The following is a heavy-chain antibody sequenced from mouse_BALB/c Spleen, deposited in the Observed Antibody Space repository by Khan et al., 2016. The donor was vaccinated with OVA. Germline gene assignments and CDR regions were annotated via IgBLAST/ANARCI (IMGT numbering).Heavy chain of an antibody. CDR3: ARNSYMYDFTY. CDR1: GFSLNIYG. D-gene: IGHD2-14*01. J-gene: IGHJ3*01. CDR2: IRSGGAT. V-gene: IGHV2-2*01. Sequence: QVQLKQSGPGLVQPSQSLSITCTVSGFSLNIYGIHWIRQSQGKGLEWLGVIRSGGATDYNGAFISRLSITKDNSKSQVFFKMNSLQADDTAIYYCARNSYMYDFTYWGQGTLVTVSA.